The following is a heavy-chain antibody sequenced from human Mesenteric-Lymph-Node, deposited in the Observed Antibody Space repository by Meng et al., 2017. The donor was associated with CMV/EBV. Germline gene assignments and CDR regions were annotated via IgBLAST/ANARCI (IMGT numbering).Heavy chain of an antibody. Sequence: SETLSLTCTVYGGPFSGYYWSWIRQPPGKGLEWIGEINHSGSTNYNPSLKSRVTISVDTSKNQFSLKLSSVTAADTAVYYCATTPSDIVVVPAAIGRGWFDPWGQGTLVTVSS. J-gene: IGHJ5*02. CDR1: GGPFSGYY. CDR3: ATTPSDIVVVPAAIGRGWFDP. V-gene: IGHV4-34*01. CDR2: INHSGST. D-gene: IGHD2-2*02.